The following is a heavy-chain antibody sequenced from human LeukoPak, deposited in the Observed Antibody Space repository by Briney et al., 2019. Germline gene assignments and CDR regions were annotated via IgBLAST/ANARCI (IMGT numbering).Heavy chain of an antibody. CDR3: ASEYGSGSYSDF. CDR1: GGSISSYY. D-gene: IGHD3-10*01. V-gene: IGHV4-59*08. Sequence: ASETLSLTCTVSGGSISSYYWSWIRQPPGKGLEWIGYIYYSGSTNYNPSLKSRVTISVDTSKNQFSLKLSSVTAADTAVYYCASEYGSGSYSDFWGQGTLVTVSS. CDR2: IYYSGST. J-gene: IGHJ4*02.